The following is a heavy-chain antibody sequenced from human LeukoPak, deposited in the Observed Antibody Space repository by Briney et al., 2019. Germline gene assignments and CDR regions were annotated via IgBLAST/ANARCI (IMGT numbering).Heavy chain of an antibody. J-gene: IGHJ6*02. V-gene: IGHV4-31*03. CDR1: GGSISSGGYY. D-gene: IGHD2-15*01. Sequence: PSETLSLTCTVSGGSISSGGYYWSWIRQHPGKGLEWIGYIYYSGSTYYNPSLKSRVTISVDTSKNQFSLKLSSVTAADTAVYYCARESTVAPRLYGMDVWGQGTTATVSS. CDR2: IYYSGST. CDR3: ARESTVAPRLYGMDV.